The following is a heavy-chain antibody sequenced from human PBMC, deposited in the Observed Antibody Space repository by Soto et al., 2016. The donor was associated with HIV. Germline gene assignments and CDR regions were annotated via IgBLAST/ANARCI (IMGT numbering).Heavy chain of an antibody. CDR2: ISAYNGNS. V-gene: IGHV1-18*01. J-gene: IGHJ6*03. D-gene: IGHD6-19*01. CDR1: GYTFTNYG. Sequence: QVQLVQSGAEVKKPGASVKVSCQASGYTFTNYGVSWVRQAPGQGLEWMGWISAYNGNSYYAQKFRGRVTMTTDTSTSTAYMELRSLRSDDTAVYYCARVSSGWENYYYYYYMDVWGKGTTVTVSS. CDR3: ARVSSGWENYYYYYYMDV.